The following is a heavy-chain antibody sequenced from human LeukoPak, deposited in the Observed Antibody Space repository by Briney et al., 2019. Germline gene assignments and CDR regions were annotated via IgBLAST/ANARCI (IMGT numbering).Heavy chain of an antibody. CDR2: IYYSGST. CDR3: ARGVGEAFDI. J-gene: IGHJ3*02. CDR1: GGSISSSSYY. V-gene: IGHV4-39*06. D-gene: IGHD3-16*01. Sequence: SETLSLTCTVSGGSISSSSYYWGWIRQPPGKGLEWIGSIYYSGSTYYNPSLKSRVTISVDTSKNQFPLKLSSVTAADTAVYYCARGVGEAFDIWGQGTMVTVSS.